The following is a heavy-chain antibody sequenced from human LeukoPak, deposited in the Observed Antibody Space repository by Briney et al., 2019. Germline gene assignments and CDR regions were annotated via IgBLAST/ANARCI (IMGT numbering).Heavy chain of an antibody. V-gene: IGHV3-74*01. J-gene: IGHJ4*02. CDR2: INSDASGT. Sequence: PGGSLRLSCAVSGFTFSSYWMHWVRQAPGKGLVWVSRINSDASGTSYADSVKGRFTISRDNAKNTLYLQMNSLRAEDTAVYYCARVDFWSGSYSHLNYWGQGTLVTVSS. CDR1: GFTFSSYW. CDR3: ARVDFWSGSYSHLNY. D-gene: IGHD3-3*01.